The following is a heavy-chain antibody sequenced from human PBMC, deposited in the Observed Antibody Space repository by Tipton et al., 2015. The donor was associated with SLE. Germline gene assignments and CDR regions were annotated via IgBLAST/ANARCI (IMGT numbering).Heavy chain of an antibody. Sequence: TLSLTCTVSGDSIIGHYWSWIRQSPGKGLEWIGYIYYSGSTNYNPSPKSRVTISVDTSKNQFSLKLISVTAADTAVYYCAREFLNPVTTVHYYFDLWGRGTLVTVSS. CDR2: IYYSGST. CDR3: AREFLNPVTTVHYYFDL. J-gene: IGHJ2*01. CDR1: GDSIIGHY. D-gene: IGHD4-11*01. V-gene: IGHV4-59*11.